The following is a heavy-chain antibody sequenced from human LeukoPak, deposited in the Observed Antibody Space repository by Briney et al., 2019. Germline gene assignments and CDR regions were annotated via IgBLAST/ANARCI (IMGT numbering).Heavy chain of an antibody. CDR3: AKNSPAGSTSIYYYYYMDV. CDR2: ISGSGGST. D-gene: IGHD2/OR15-2a*01. V-gene: IGHV3-23*01. Sequence: GGSLRLSCAASGFTFSSYAMSWVRQAPGKGLEWVSAISGSGGSTYYADSVKGRFTISRDNSKNTLYLQMNSLRAEDTAVYYCAKNSPAGSTSIYYYYYMDVWGKGTTVTVSS. J-gene: IGHJ6*03. CDR1: GFTFSSYA.